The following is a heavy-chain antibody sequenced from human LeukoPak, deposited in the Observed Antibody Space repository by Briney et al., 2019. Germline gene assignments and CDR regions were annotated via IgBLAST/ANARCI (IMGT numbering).Heavy chain of an antibody. CDR1: GGTFSSYA. CDR2: IIPIFGTA. J-gene: IGHJ4*02. CDR3: ARVALMYYYDSSGYDFDY. Sequence: SVKVSCKASGGTFSSYAISWVRRAPGQGLEWMGGIIPIFGTANYAQKFQGRVTITADESTSTAYMELSTLRSEDTAVYYCARVALMYYYDSSGYDFDYWGQGTLVTVSS. D-gene: IGHD3-22*01. V-gene: IGHV1-69*13.